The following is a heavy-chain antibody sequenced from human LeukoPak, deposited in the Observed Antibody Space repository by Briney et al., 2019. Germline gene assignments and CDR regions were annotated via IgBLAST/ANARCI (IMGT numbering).Heavy chain of an antibody. V-gene: IGHV3-23*01. Sequence: GGSLRLSCAASGFTFSTYAMSWVRQAPGKGLEWVSAISGNGGSTYYADSVKGRFTISRDNSKNTLYLQMNSLRAEDTAIYYCAKPEYCSGGSCYCTHAEYFQHWGQGTLVTVSS. CDR3: AKPEYCSGGSCYCTHAEYFQH. CDR1: GFTFSTYA. D-gene: IGHD2-15*01. J-gene: IGHJ1*01. CDR2: ISGNGGST.